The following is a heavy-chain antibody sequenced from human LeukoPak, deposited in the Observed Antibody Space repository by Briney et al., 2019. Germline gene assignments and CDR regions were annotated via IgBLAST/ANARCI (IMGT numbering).Heavy chain of an antibody. Sequence: QPGGSLRLSCAASGFTFSSYAMHWVRQAPGKGLEWVAVISYDGSNKYYADSVKGRFTISRDNSKNTLYLQMNSLRAEDTAVYYCAKAHLVGATSIGFDAFDIWGQGTMVTVSS. J-gene: IGHJ3*02. CDR3: AKAHLVGATSIGFDAFDI. CDR1: GFTFSSYA. D-gene: IGHD1-26*01. V-gene: IGHV3-30-3*01. CDR2: ISYDGSNK.